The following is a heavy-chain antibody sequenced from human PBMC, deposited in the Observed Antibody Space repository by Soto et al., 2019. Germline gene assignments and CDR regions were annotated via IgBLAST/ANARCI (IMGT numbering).Heavy chain of an antibody. D-gene: IGHD2-15*01. CDR3: ARDLPYCSGGSCYSVDFDY. Sequence: SVKVSCKASGGTFSSYTISWVRQAPGQVLEWMGRIIPILGIANYAQKFQSRVTITADKSTSTAYMELSSLRSEDTAAYYCARDLPYCSGGSCYSVDFDYWGQGTLVTVSS. CDR2: IIPILGIA. J-gene: IGHJ4*02. V-gene: IGHV1-69*04. CDR1: GGTFSSYT.